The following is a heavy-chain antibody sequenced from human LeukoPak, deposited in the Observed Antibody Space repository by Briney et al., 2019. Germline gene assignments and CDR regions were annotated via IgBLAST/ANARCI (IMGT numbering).Heavy chain of an antibody. CDR3: ARRGRSWFGLENWFDP. CDR1: GYSFTSYW. Sequence: GESLQISCKGSGYSFTSYWIGWVRQMPGKGLEWMGIIYPGDSDTRYSPSFQGQVTISADKYISTAYLQLSSLKASDTAIYYCARRGRSWFGLENWFDPWGQGTLVTVFS. J-gene: IGHJ5*02. D-gene: IGHD3-10*01. V-gene: IGHV5-51*01. CDR2: IYPGDSDT.